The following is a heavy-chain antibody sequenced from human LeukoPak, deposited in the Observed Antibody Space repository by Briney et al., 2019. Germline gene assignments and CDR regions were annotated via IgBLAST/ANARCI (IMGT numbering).Heavy chain of an antibody. Sequence: PGESLQISCQGSGYSFTSYWIGWVRQMPGKGLEWMGIIYPGDSDTRYSPSFQGQVTISADKSISTAYLQWSSLKASDTAMYYCARPFYYDSSGYYSLGGYYFDYWGQGTLVTVSS. CDR3: ARPFYYDSSGYYSLGGYYFDY. CDR1: GYSFTSYW. V-gene: IGHV5-51*01. J-gene: IGHJ4*02. CDR2: IYPGDSDT. D-gene: IGHD3-22*01.